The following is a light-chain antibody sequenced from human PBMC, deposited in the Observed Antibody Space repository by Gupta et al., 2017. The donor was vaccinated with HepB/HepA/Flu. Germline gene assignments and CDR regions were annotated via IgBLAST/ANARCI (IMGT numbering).Light chain of an antibody. J-gene: IGLJ2*01. CDR1: NIGSQR. V-gene: IGLV3-21*04. CDR3: HVWASSCEHPVV. CDR2: EDS. Sequence: SYVLTQPPSVSVAPGKTARITCGGNNIGSQRVHWYQKKPGTAHVLAIEEDSDRTSGIPDRFAGDNCCNKANLNIRXVXAGDEAXEAGHVWASSCEHPVVVGGGTKLTVL.